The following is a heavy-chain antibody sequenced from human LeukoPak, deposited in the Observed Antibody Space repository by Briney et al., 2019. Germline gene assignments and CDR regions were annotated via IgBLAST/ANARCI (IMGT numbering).Heavy chain of an antibody. J-gene: IGHJ4*02. V-gene: IGHV1-18*01. Sequence: GASVKVSCKASGYTFTNYGLTWVRQAPGQGLEWMGWVNPYNGKTDYIQSLQGRVTMTTDTSTSTAYMELRSLRSDDTAVYYCARWDTVGGRNDNWGQGTLVTVSS. CDR2: VNPYNGKT. CDR3: ARWDTVGGRNDN. D-gene: IGHD1-26*01. CDR1: GYTFTNYG.